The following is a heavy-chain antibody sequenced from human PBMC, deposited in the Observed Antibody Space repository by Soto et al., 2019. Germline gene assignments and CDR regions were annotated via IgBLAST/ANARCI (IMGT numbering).Heavy chain of an antibody. Sequence: QVQLVQSGAEVKKPGASVKVSCKASGYTFTSYDINWVRQATGQGLEWMGWMNPNSGNTGYAQKFQGRVTMTRNTSISTAYMEQSSLRSEDTAVYYCARKRRFMVRGKGWFDPWGQGTLVTVSS. D-gene: IGHD3-10*01. V-gene: IGHV1-8*01. CDR3: ARKRRFMVRGKGWFDP. CDR2: MNPNSGNT. CDR1: GYTFTSYD. J-gene: IGHJ5*02.